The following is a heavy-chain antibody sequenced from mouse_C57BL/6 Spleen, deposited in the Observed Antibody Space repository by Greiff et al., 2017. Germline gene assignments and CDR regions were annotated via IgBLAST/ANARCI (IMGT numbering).Heavy chain of an antibody. CDR1: GFSLTSYG. CDR2: IWGVGST. CDR3: ASGDGNSFAY. V-gene: IGHV2-6*01. Sequence: VQLQQSGPGLVAPSQSLSITCTVSGFSLTSYGVDWVRQSPGKGLEWLGVIWGVGSTNYTSALKSRLSISKDNSKSQVFLKMNSLQTDDTAMYYCASGDGNSFAYWGQGTLVTVSA. J-gene: IGHJ3*01. D-gene: IGHD2-1*01.